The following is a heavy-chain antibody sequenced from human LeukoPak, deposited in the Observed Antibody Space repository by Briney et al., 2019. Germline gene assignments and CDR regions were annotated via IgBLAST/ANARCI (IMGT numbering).Heavy chain of an antibody. CDR2: INTNTGNP. V-gene: IGHV7-4-1*02. D-gene: IGHD1-26*01. J-gene: IGHJ3*02. CDR3: AREIYWEGAFDI. CDR1: GGTFSSYA. Sequence: GASVKVSCKASGGTFSSYAISWVRQTPGQGLEWMGWINTNTGNPTYAQGFTGRFVFSLDTSVSTAYLQISSLKAEDTAVYYCAREIYWEGAFDIWGQGTMVTVSS.